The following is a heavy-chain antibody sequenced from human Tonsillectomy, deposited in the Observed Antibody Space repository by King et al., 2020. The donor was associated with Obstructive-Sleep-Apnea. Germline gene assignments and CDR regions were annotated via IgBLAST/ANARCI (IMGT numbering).Heavy chain of an antibody. CDR3: TTELRSYGVRGFDY. V-gene: IGHV3-15*01. Sequence: VQLVESGGGLIKPGGSLRLSCAASGFTFSDAWMSWVRQAPGRGLEWVGRIKSKTDGGTTDYGAPLKGRFIISRDDSRNALYLQMNTLKTEDTAVYYCTTELRSYGVRGFDYWGQGSLVTVSS. D-gene: IGHD3-10*02. J-gene: IGHJ4*02. CDR1: GFTFSDAW. CDR2: IKSKTDGGTT.